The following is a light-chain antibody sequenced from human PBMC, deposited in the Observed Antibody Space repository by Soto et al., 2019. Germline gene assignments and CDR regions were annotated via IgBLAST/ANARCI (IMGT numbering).Light chain of an antibody. CDR3: QKYSSVIT. V-gene: IGKV1-27*01. CDR2: AAS. Sequence: DIQMTQYPSSLSASVGDRVTITCRASQGISNFLAWYQQKPGKVPKLLISAASTLQSGVPSRFSGSGSGTDFTITITSLQPEDVATYYYQKYSSVITFGQGTRLDIK. J-gene: IGKJ5*01. CDR1: QGISNF.